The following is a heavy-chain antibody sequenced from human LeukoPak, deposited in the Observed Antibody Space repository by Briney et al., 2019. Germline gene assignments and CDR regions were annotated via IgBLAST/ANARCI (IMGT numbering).Heavy chain of an antibody. J-gene: IGHJ6*02. CDR3: ATPGGIAVAGGDYYYCGMDV. D-gene: IGHD6-19*01. V-gene: IGHV1-69*04. Sequence: ASVKVSCKASGGTFSSYAISWVRQAPGQGLEWMGRIIPILGIANYAQKFQGRVTITAVKSTSTAYMELSSLRSEDTAVYYCATPGGIAVAGGDYYYCGMDVWGQGTTVTVSS. CDR2: IIPILGIA. CDR1: GGTFSSYA.